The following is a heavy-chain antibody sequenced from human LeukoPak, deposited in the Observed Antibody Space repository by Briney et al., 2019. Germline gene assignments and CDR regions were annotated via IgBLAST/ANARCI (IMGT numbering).Heavy chain of an antibody. V-gene: IGHV1-69*04. Sequence: SVKVSCKASGGTFSSYAISWVRQAPGQGLEWMGRIIPILGIANYAQKFQGRVTITADKSTSTAYMELSSLRSEDTAVYYCASDDYGDPFDYWGQGTLVTVSS. J-gene: IGHJ4*02. CDR3: ASDDYGDPFDY. CDR2: IIPILGIA. CDR1: GGTFSSYA. D-gene: IGHD4-17*01.